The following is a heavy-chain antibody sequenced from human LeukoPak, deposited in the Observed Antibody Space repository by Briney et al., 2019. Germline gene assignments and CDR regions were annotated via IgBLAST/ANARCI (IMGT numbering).Heavy chain of an antibody. J-gene: IGHJ4*02. Sequence: GSLRLSRAASGFTFSSYAMHWVRQAPGKGLEWVAVISYDGSNKYYADSVKGRFTISRDNSKNTLYLQMNSLRAEDTAVYYCARISPDYGGNQFDYWGQGTLVTVSS. CDR2: ISYDGSNK. CDR1: GFTFSSYA. D-gene: IGHD4-17*01. V-gene: IGHV3-30-3*01. CDR3: ARISPDYGGNQFDY.